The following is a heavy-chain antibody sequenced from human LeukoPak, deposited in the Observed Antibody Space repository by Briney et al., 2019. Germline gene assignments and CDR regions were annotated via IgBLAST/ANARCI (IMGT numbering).Heavy chain of an antibody. D-gene: IGHD3-22*01. V-gene: IGHV4-4*07. CDR1: GGSISSYY. Sequence: SETLSLTCTVSGGSISSYYWSWIRQPAGKGLEWIGRIYTSGSTNYNPSLKSRVTMSVDTSKNQFSLELSSVTAADTAVYYCARDPLHYFDSSGYYHSDFWGQGTLVTVSS. CDR2: IYTSGST. CDR3: ARDPLHYFDSSGYYHSDF. J-gene: IGHJ4*02.